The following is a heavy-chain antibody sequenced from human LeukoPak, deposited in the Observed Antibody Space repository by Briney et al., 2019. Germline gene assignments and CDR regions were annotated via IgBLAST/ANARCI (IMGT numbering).Heavy chain of an antibody. CDR3: ARSATNNIVGATAWFDP. Sequence: ASVKVSCKASGGTFSSYAISWVRQAPGQGLEWMGGIIPIFGTANYAQKFQGRVTITADESTSTAYMELSSLRSEDTAVYYCARSATNNIVGATAWFDPWGQGTLVTVSS. D-gene: IGHD1-26*01. CDR1: GGTFSSYA. CDR2: IIPIFGTA. J-gene: IGHJ5*02. V-gene: IGHV1-69*13.